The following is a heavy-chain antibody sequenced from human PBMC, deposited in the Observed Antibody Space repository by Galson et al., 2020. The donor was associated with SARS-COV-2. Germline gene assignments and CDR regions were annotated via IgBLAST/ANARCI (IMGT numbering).Heavy chain of an antibody. V-gene: IGHV3-23*01. CDR2: ISHSGGTT. J-gene: IGHJ4*02. D-gene: IGHD3-10*01. Sequence: GGSLRLSCAASGFTFSYYAMSWVRQAPRMGLEWVSAISHSGGTTYYADSVEGRFTISRDNSKNTLELQMNGLRAEDTAIYYCAKGPWERFYFGSGSVYFDYWGQGTLVTVSS. CDR1: GFTFSYYA. CDR3: AKGPWERFYFGSGSVYFDY.